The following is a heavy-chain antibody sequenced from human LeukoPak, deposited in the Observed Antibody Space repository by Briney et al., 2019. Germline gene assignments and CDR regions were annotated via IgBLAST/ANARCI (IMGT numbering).Heavy chain of an antibody. J-gene: IGHJ4*02. Sequence: SETLSLTCTVSGGSISGSDYYWGWIRQPPGKGLEWIGSIYHSGDTYYNPSLKSRVTISVDTSKNQFSLKLDSVTAADTAVYYCAKGTSSGWYYFDYWGQGTLVTVSS. V-gene: IGHV4-39*07. CDR1: GGSISGSDYY. CDR3: AKGTSSGWYYFDY. CDR2: IYHSGDT. D-gene: IGHD6-19*01.